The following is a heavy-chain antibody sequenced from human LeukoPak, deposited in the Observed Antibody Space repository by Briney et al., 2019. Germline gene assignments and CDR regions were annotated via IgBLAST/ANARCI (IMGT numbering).Heavy chain of an antibody. CDR3: ARDLWEAGERFDY. V-gene: IGHV3-11*01. Sequence: GGSLRLSCAASGFTFSDYYMSWIRQAPGKGLEWVSYISSSGSTIYYADSVKGRFTISRDNAKNSLYPQMNSLRAEDTAVYYCARDLWEAGERFDYWGQGTLVTVSS. D-gene: IGHD1-1*01. CDR2: ISSSGSTI. CDR1: GFTFSDYY. J-gene: IGHJ4*02.